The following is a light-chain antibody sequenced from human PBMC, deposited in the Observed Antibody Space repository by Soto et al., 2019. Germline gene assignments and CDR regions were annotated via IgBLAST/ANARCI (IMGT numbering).Light chain of an antibody. CDR2: DVT. CDR3: SSFTGSSYV. Sequence: QSALTQPASVSGSPGQSITISCTGTSSDVGNNNYVSWYQHNPGRAPKVMICDVTNLPSGVSNRFSGSKSGNTASLTISGLQAEDEADYYCSSFTGSSYVFGTGTKVTVL. J-gene: IGLJ1*01. V-gene: IGLV2-14*03. CDR1: SSDVGNNNY.